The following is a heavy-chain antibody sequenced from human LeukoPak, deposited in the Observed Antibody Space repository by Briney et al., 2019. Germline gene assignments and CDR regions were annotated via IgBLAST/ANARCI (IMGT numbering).Heavy chain of an antibody. J-gene: IGHJ3*02. CDR3: ARAMGIAAAGGDAFDI. D-gene: IGHD6-13*01. V-gene: IGHV1-2*02. Sequence: ASVKVSCKASGYTFTGYYMHWVRQAPGQGVEWMGWINPNSGGTNYAQKFQGRVTMTRDTSISTAYMELSRLRSDDTAVYYCARAMGIAAAGGDAFDIWGQGTMVTVSS. CDR1: GYTFTGYY. CDR2: INPNSGGT.